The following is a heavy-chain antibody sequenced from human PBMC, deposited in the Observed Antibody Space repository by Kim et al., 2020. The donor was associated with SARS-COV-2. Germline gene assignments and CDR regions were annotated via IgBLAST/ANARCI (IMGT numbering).Heavy chain of an antibody. Sequence: YSNPSLKSRVTISVDTSKNQFSLMLSSVTAADTAVYYCARHRAIAVAFCDWGQGTLVTVSS. J-gene: IGHJ4*02. D-gene: IGHD6-19*01. CDR3: ARHRAIAVAFCD. V-gene: IGHV4-39*01.